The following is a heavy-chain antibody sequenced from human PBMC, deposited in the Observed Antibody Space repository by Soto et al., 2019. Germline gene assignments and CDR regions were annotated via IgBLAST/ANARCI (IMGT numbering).Heavy chain of an antibody. D-gene: IGHD5-12*01. V-gene: IGHV4-61*08. J-gene: IGHJ6*02. Sequence: PSETLSLTCTVSGGSISSGGYYWSWIRQHPGKGLEWIGYIYYSGSTNYNPSLKSRVTISVDTSKNQFSMKLSSVTAADTAVYYCASLSGYDYYYGMDVWGQGTTVTVSS. CDR1: GGSISSGGYY. CDR3: ASLSGYDYYYGMDV. CDR2: IYYSGST.